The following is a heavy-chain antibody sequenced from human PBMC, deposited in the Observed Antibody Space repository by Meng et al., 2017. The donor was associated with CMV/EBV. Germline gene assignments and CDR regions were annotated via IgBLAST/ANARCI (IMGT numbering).Heavy chain of an antibody. CDR1: GYTFTSYD. Sequence: ASVKVSCKASGYTFTSYDINWVRQATGQGLEWMGWMNPNSGNTGYAQKFQGRVTMTRNTSISTAYMELRSLRSEDTAVYYCARGLRIFGVVPSPYYFDYWGQGTLVTVSS. J-gene: IGHJ4*02. D-gene: IGHD3-3*01. CDR2: MNPNSGNT. CDR3: ARGLRIFGVVPSPYYFDY. V-gene: IGHV1-8*01.